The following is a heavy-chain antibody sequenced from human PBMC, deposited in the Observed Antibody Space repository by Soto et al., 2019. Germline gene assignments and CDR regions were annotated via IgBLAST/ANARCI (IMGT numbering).Heavy chain of an antibody. CDR3: ARDRSSAVGYCSSTGCPTGAFDI. D-gene: IGHD2-2*01. V-gene: IGHV1-69*13. CDR1: GGTFSSYA. CDR2: IIPIFGTA. Sequence: SVKVSCKASGGTFSSYAISWVRQAPGQGLEWKGGIIPIFGTANYAQKFQGRVTITADESTSTAYMELSSLRSEDTAVYYCARDRSSAVGYCSSTGCPTGAFDIWGQGAMVTVSS. J-gene: IGHJ3*02.